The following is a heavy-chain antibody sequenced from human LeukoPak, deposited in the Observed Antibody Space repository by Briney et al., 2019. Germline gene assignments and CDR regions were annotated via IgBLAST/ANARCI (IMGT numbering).Heavy chain of an antibody. CDR1: GFTFSSYW. J-gene: IGHJ6*03. D-gene: IGHD6-13*01. CDR2: ISGSGGAT. CDR3: ARAGPTYSAAGTKITYYYYMDV. V-gene: IGHV3-23*01. Sequence: GGSLRLSCAASGFTFSSYWMSWVRQAPGKGLEWVSGISGSGGATYYADSVKGRFTISRDNSKNTLYLQMNSLRAEDTAVYYCARAGPTYSAAGTKITYYYYMDVWGKGTTVTVSS.